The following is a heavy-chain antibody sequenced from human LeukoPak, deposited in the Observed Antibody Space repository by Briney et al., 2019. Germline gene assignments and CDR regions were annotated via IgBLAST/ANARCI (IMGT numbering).Heavy chain of an antibody. CDR1: GGTFSSYA. V-gene: IGHV1-69*13. J-gene: IGHJ3*02. CDR3: AREGDGGNSRVVAFDI. Sequence: GASVKVSCKASGGTFSSYAISWVRQAPGQGLEWMGGIIPIFGTANYAQKFQGRVTITADESTSTAYMELSSLRSEDTAVYYCAREGDGGNSRVVAFDIWGQGTMVTVSS. CDR2: IIPIFGTA. D-gene: IGHD4-23*01.